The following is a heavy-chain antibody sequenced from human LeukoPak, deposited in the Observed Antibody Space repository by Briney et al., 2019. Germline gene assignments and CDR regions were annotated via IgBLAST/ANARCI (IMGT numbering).Heavy chain of an antibody. CDR3: ARDKYCSSTSCYRGWFDP. J-gene: IGHJ5*02. V-gene: IGHV1-18*01. D-gene: IGHD2-2*01. CDR1: GYTFSSYG. CDR2: ISAYNGNT. Sequence: ASVKVSCKASGYTFSSYGISWVRQAPGQGLEWMGWISAYNGNTNYAQKLQGRATMTTDTSTSTAYMELRSLRSDDTAVYYCARDKYCSSTSCYRGWFDPWGQGTLVTVSS.